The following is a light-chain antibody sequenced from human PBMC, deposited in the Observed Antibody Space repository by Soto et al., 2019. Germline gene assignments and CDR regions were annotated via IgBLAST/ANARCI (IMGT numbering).Light chain of an antibody. CDR3: QQYNDWPRT. J-gene: IGKJ1*01. CDR2: GAS. Sequence: EIVLTQSPGTLSLSPRQRPTLSSMDSEGVASNYLAWYQHKPGHPPRLLLFGASNRATGITDRFSGSGSGTEFTTTISSLQSEDFAVYYCQQYNDWPRTVGQGTKVDIK. CDR1: EGVASN. V-gene: IGKV3D-15*01.